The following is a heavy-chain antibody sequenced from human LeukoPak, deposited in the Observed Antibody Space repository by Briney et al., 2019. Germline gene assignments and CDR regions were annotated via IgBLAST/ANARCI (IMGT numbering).Heavy chain of an antibody. CDR2: MRQDGNSK. J-gene: IGHJ4*02. Sequence: PGGSLRLSCAVSGFNISNYWMTWVRQAPGRGLEWVAHMRQDGNSKYYVDSVKGRFTISRDNAKNAVYLQMNSLRVEDAGVYYCATERWTQYDFWSGYSDHWGQGTLVTVSS. D-gene: IGHD3-3*01. CDR3: ATERWTQYDFWSGYSDH. CDR1: GFNISNYW. V-gene: IGHV3-7*01.